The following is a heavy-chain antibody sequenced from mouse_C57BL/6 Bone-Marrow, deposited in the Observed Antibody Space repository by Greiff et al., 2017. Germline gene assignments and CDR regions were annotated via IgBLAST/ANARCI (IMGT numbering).Heavy chain of an antibody. D-gene: IGHD1-1*01. J-gene: IGHJ4*01. V-gene: IGHV1-15*01. CDR3: QRGNYYGSRRLYYYAMDY. CDR1: GYTFTDYE. Sequence: QVQLQQSGAELVRPGASVTLSCKASGYTFTDYEMHWVKQTPVHGLEWIGAIDPETGGTAYNQKFKGKAILTADKSSSTAYMELRSLTSEDSAVYYWQRGNYYGSRRLYYYAMDYWGQGTSVTVSS. CDR2: IDPETGGT.